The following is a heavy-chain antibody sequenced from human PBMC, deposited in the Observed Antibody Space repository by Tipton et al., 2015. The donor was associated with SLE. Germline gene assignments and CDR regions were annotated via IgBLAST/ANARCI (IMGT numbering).Heavy chain of an antibody. CDR2: IKQDGSEK. Sequence: SLRLSCAASGFTFSSYWMSWVRQAPGKGLEWVANIKQDGSEKYYVDSVKGRFTISRDNAKNSLYLQMNSLRAEDTAVYYCAREGGYGRSYYHYFGYWGQGTLVTVSS. CDR3: AREGGYGRSYYHYFGY. CDR1: GFTFSSYW. J-gene: IGHJ4*02. V-gene: IGHV3-7*01. D-gene: IGHD1-26*01.